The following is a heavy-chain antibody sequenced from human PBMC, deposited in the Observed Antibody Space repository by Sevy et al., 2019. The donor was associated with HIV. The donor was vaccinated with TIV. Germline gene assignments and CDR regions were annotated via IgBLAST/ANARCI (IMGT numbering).Heavy chain of an antibody. V-gene: IGHV4-30-2*01. Sequence: SETLSLTCTVSGGSISSGSYSWNWIRQPPGKGLEWIGYIFHSGNTYYNPSLKSRITISVDRSRNQFSLKLTSVTAADTAMYYCARDGGTVTTLGAFDIWGQGTMVTVSS. CDR2: IFHSGNT. CDR3: ARDGGTVTTLGAFDI. CDR1: GGSISSGSYS. D-gene: IGHD4-17*01. J-gene: IGHJ3*02.